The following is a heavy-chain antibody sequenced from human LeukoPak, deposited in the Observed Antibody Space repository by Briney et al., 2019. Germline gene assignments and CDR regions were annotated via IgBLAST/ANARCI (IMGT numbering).Heavy chain of an antibody. CDR1: GITFSTYA. Sequence: PGGSLRLSCAASGITFSTYAMSWVRQAPGKGLEWVSTISSSEGDTYYADSVKGRFTISRDNSKNTLYLQMNSLRVEDTAVYYCANSQQTRDGYNPSYYNWGQGTLVTVSS. CDR2: ISSSEGDT. D-gene: IGHD5-24*01. J-gene: IGHJ4*02. CDR3: ANSQQTRDGYNPSYYN. V-gene: IGHV3-23*01.